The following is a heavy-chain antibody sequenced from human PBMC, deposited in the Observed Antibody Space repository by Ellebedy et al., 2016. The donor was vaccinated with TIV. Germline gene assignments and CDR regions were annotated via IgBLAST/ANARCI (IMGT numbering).Heavy chain of an antibody. V-gene: IGHV3-48*01. CDR1: RFTFSTYG. CDR2: ISGSSTTI. J-gene: IGHJ4*02. CDR3: ARGSVTTGV. Sequence: GESLKISCAASRFTFSTYGMNWVRQAPGKGLEWVSFISGSSTTIYYADSVKGRFTVSRDNAKNSLYLQMNSLRSEDTTVYYCARGSVTTGVWGQGTLVTVSS. D-gene: IGHD4-23*01.